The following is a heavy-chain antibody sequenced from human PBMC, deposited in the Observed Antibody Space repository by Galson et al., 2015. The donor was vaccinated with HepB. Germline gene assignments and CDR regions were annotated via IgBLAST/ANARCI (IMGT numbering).Heavy chain of an antibody. J-gene: IGHJ4*02. Sequence: SLRLSCAASGFTFSSYAMSWVRQAPGKGLEWVSAISGSGGSTYYADSVKGRFTISRDNSMNTLYLQMNSLRAEDTAVYYCAKVYYGSGSYYVWYFDYWGQGTLVTVSS. CDR2: ISGSGGST. D-gene: IGHD3-10*01. CDR1: GFTFSSYA. V-gene: IGHV3-23*01. CDR3: AKVYYGSGSYYVWYFDY.